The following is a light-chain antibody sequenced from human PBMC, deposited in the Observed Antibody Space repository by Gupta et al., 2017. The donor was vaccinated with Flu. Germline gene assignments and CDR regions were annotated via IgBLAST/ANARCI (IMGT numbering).Light chain of an antibody. V-gene: IGKV1-5*03. CDR3: QQYRTYSRT. CDR2: EAS. CDR1: QSISSW. Sequence: PSTLSASVGDRVTITCRASQSISSWLAWYQQKPGKAPKLLIYEASSIESGVPSSFSGSGSGTEFTLTISSLQPDDFATYYCQQYRTYSRTFGQGTKVEIK. J-gene: IGKJ1*01.